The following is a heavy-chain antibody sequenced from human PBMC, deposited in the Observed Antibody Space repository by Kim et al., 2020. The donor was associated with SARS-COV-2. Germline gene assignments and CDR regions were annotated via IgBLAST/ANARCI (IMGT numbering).Heavy chain of an antibody. CDR1: GFTFSSYD. V-gene: IGHV3-13*01. CDR3: ARGSPTTYGDYGEVTGGMDV. CDR2: IGTAGDT. J-gene: IGHJ6*02. D-gene: IGHD4-17*01. Sequence: GGSLRLSCAASGFTFSSYDMHWVRQATGKGLEWVSAIGTAGDTYYPGSVKGRFTISRENAKNSLYLQMNSLRAGDTAVYYCARGSPTTYGDYGEVTGGMDVWGQGTTVTVSS.